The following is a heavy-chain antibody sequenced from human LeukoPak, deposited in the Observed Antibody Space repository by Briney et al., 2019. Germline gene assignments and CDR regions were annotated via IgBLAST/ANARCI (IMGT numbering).Heavy chain of an antibody. CDR3: ARDSADIVATIYYFDY. V-gene: IGHV3-48*04. CDR1: GFTFSSYS. D-gene: IGHD5-12*01. J-gene: IGHJ4*02. Sequence: PGGSLRLSCAASGFTFSSYSMNWVRQAPGKGLEWVSDISSSGSTIYYADSVKGRFTISRDNAKNSLYLQMNSLRAEDTAVYYCARDSADIVATIYYFDYWGQGTLVTVSS. CDR2: ISSSGSTI.